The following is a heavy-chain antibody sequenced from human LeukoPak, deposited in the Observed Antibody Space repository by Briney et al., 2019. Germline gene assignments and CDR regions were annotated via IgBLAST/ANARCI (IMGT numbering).Heavy chain of an antibody. V-gene: IGHV3-23*01. CDR1: GFTFSSYA. D-gene: IGHD3-10*01. CDR3: AKGDCYGSGSTFKNGMDV. Sequence: GGSLRLPCAASGFTFSSYAMSWVRQAPGKGLEWVSAVTASAGNTYYADSVKGRFTISRDNSKNTLYLQVNSLRAEDTAVYYCAKGDCYGSGSTFKNGMDVWGQGTTVTVSS. CDR2: VTASAGNT. J-gene: IGHJ6*02.